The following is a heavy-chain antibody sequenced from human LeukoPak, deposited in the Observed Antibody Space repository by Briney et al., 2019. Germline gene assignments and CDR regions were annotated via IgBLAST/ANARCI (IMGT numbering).Heavy chain of an antibody. CDR1: GYSISSGYY. CDR3: ASAFSAYDPFDS. Sequence: SETLSLTCTVSGYSISSGYYWGWIRQPPGKGLEWIGSIYHSGSTYYNPSLKSRVTISVDTSKNQFSLKLSSVTAADTAVYYCASAFSAYDPFDSWGQGTLVTVSS. V-gene: IGHV4-38-2*02. D-gene: IGHD5-12*01. J-gene: IGHJ4*02. CDR2: IYHSGST.